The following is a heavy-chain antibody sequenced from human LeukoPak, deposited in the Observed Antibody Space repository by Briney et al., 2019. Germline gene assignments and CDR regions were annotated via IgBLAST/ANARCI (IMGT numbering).Heavy chain of an antibody. CDR1: GYNSTNYW. D-gene: IGHD3-16*01. J-gene: IGHJ4*02. V-gene: IGHV5-51*01. Sequence: GESLKISCKGSGYNSTNYWIGWGRQMPGKGLEWMGIIYPGDSDVRYSPSFQGQVTISADKSINTAYLQRSSLKASDTAIYYCARGGSHFEYWGQGTLVTVSS. CDR2: IYPGDSDV. CDR3: ARGGSHFEY.